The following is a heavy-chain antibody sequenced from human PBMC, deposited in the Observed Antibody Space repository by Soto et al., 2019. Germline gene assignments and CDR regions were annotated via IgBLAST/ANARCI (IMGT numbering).Heavy chain of an antibody. V-gene: IGHV1-18*03. CDR1: GYTFTSYG. J-gene: IGHJ3*02. D-gene: IGHD3-10*01. Sequence: QVQLVQSGAEVKKPGAAVKVSGKASGYTFTSYGISWVRQAPGQGLEWMGWISAYNGNTNYVQKLQGGVTMTPDRSMGSGYVGRRSVRSGDMGVCYCAREGDAADAFDSWGEGTRVTGCS. CDR2: ISAYNGNT. CDR3: AREGDAADAFDS.